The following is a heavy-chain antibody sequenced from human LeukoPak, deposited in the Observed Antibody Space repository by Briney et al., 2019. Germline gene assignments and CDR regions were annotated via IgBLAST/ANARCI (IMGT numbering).Heavy chain of an antibody. J-gene: IGHJ5*02. V-gene: IGHV4-34*01. D-gene: IGHD3-9*01. CDR3: ARGRYFNWFDP. CDR1: GGSFSGYY. CDR2: INHSGST. Sequence: NTSETLSLTCAVYGGSFSGYYWSWIRQPPGKGLEWIGEINHSGSTNYNPSLKSRVTISVDTSKNQFSLKLSSVTAADTAVYYCARGRYFNWFDPWGQGTLVTVSS.